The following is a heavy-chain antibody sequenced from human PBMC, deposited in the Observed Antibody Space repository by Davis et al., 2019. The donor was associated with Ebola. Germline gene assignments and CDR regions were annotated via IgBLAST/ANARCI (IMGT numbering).Heavy chain of an antibody. CDR3: ARGRGWLQSSWFDP. D-gene: IGHD5-24*01. CDR1: GFTFSSYA. CDR2: ISSSSSYT. J-gene: IGHJ5*02. Sequence: PGGSLRLSCAASGFTFSSYAMSWIRQAPGKGLEWVSYISSSSSYTNYADSVKGRFTISRDNAKNSLYLQMNSLRAEDTAVYYCARGRGWLQSSWFDPWGQGTLVTVSS. V-gene: IGHV3-11*06.